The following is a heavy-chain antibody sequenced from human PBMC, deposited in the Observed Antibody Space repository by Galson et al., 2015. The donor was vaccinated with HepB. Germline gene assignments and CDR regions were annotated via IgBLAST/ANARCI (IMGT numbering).Heavy chain of an antibody. Sequence: SLRLSCAASGFTFSSYAMSWVRQAPGKGLEWVSAISGSGGSTYYADSVKGRFTISRDNSKNTLYLQMNSLRAEDTAVYYCAKPHRGYYDSSGYYYHSRGDAFDIWGQGTMVTASS. J-gene: IGHJ3*02. CDR2: ISGSGGST. CDR1: GFTFSSYA. CDR3: AKPHRGYYDSSGYYYHSRGDAFDI. V-gene: IGHV3-23*01. D-gene: IGHD3-22*01.